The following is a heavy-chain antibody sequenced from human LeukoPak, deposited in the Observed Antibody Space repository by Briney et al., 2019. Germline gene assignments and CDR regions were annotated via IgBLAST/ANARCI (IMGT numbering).Heavy chain of an antibody. CDR1: GFTFSTEA. Sequence: GGSLRLSCEVSGFTFSTEAMTWVHQAPGRGLEWVSSISDSSRTTYYPDSVQGRFTISRDNSRNTVYLQMNSLRVEDAAFYYCAKKLGFIPQFDYWSQGTLVAVSS. D-gene: IGHD6-13*01. CDR2: ISDSSRTT. V-gene: IGHV3-23*01. J-gene: IGHJ4*02. CDR3: AKKLGFIPQFDY.